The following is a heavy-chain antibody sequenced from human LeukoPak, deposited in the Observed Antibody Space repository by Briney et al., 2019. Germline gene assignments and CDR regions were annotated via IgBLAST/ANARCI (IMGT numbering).Heavy chain of an antibody. D-gene: IGHD6-19*01. CDR3: AKDGVAGKIMYYFDY. CDR1: GFTFSTYG. J-gene: IGHJ4*02. V-gene: IGHV3-30*02. Sequence: GGSLRLSCAASGFTFSTYGMHWVRQAPGKGLEWVTFIRDDGSNKHYADSVKGRFTISRDNSKNTLYLQMNSLRAEDTAVYYCAKDGVAGKIMYYFDYWGQGTLVTVSS. CDR2: IRDDGSNK.